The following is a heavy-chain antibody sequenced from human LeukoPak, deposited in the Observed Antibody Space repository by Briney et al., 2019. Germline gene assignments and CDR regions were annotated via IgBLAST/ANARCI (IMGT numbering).Heavy chain of an antibody. CDR3: ARQRYYGSASYSLNWFNP. D-gene: IGHD3-10*01. J-gene: IGHJ5*02. V-gene: IGHV4-39*01. CDR1: GGSISSSSYY. CDR2: IYYSETT. Sequence: PSETLSRTCTVSGGSISSSSYYWGWIRQPPGKGLEWIGSIYYSETTYYNPSLKSRVTISVDTSKNQFSLRLSSVTAADTAVYYCARQRYYGSASYSLNWFNPWGQGTLVTVSS.